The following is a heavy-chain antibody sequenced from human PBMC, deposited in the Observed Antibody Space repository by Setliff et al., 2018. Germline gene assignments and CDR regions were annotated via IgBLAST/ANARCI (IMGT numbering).Heavy chain of an antibody. CDR3: TSTTLDF. CDR2: IKNKNEGETR. D-gene: IGHD1-1*01. CDR1: GFTFSRYW. Sequence: PGGSLRLSCAASGFTFSRYWMSWVRRGPGKGLEWVGRIKNKNEGETRDYAAPVKGRFTVSRDDSKNTLYLHMSSLRSEDTGIYYCTSTTLDFWGPGTLVTVSS. J-gene: IGHJ4*02. V-gene: IGHV3-15*05.